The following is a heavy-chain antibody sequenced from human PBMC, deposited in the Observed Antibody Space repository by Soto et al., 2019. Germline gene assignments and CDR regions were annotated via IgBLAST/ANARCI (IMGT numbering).Heavy chain of an antibody. CDR1: GYTFTGYY. J-gene: IGHJ5*02. CDR2: TNPNSGGT. CDR3: ARDLGEYYGSGSYSDSNWFDP. V-gene: IGHV1-2*04. D-gene: IGHD3-10*01. Sequence: GASVKVSCKASGYTFTGYYMHWVRQAPGQGLEWMGWTNPNSGGTNYAQKFQGWVTMTRDTSISTAYMELSRLRSDDTAVYYCARDLGEYYGSGSYSDSNWFDPWGQGTLVTVSS.